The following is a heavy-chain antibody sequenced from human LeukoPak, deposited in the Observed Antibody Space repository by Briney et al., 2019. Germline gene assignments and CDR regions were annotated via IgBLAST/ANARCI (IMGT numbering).Heavy chain of an antibody. V-gene: IGHV3-15*01. CDR2: IKSKTDGGTT. Sequence: GGSLRLSCAASGFTFSNDWMSWVRQAPGKGLEWVGRIKSKTDGGTTDYAAPVKGRFTISRDDSKNTLYLQMNSLKTKDTAVYYCTTYNDRDAFDIWGQGTMVTVSS. CDR3: TTYNDRDAFDI. CDR1: GFTFSNDW. J-gene: IGHJ3*02. D-gene: IGHD1-14*01.